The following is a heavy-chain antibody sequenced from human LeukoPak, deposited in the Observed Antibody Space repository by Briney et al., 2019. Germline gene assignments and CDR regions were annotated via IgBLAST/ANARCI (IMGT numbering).Heavy chain of an antibody. V-gene: IGHV3-30*03. CDR1: GFTFSSYG. J-gene: IGHJ3*02. CDR2: ISYDGSNK. Sequence: GGSLRLSCAASGFTFSSYGMHWVRQAPGKGLEWVAVISYDGSNKYYADSVKGRFTISRDNSKNTLYLQMNSLRAEDTAVYYCAREGGSGNGAFDIWGQGTMVTVSS. D-gene: IGHD3-10*01. CDR3: AREGGSGNGAFDI.